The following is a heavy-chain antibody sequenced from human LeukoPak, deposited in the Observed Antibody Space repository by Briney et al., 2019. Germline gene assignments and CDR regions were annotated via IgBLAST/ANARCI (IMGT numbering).Heavy chain of an antibody. CDR3: ARDRKGALNYGMDV. Sequence: GRSLRLSCAASGFTFSSYAMHWVRQAPGKGLEWVAVISYDGSNKYYADSVKGRFTISRDNSKNTLYLQMNSLRAEDTAVYYCARDRKGALNYGMDVWGQGTTVTVSS. J-gene: IGHJ6*02. V-gene: IGHV3-30*04. CDR1: GFTFSSYA. CDR2: ISYDGSNK.